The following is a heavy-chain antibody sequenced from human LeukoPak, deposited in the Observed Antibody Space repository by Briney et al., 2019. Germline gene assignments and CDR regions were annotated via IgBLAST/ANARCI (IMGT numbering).Heavy chain of an antibody. CDR1: GYTFSSYA. CDR3: ARDQDASVRLGDFYY. CDR2: ISYDGSNK. J-gene: IGHJ4*02. D-gene: IGHD5/OR15-5a*01. Sequence: GGSLRLSCKVSGYTFSSYAMHWVRQAPGKGLEWVAVISYDGSNKYYADSVKGRFTISRDNSKNTLYLQMNSLRAEDTAVYYCARDQDASVRLGDFYYWGRGTLVTVSS. V-gene: IGHV3-30-3*01.